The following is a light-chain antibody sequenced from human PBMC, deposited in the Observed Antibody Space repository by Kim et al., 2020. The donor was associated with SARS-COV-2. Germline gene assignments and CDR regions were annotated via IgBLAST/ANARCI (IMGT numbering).Light chain of an antibody. CDR2: MAS. J-gene: IGKJ2*01. Sequence: DIQMTQSPSTLSASVGDRVTITCRASQSVGSWLAWYQQKPGTAPKLLVYMASGLQSGVPSRFSGSGSGTDFTLTISSLQPDDIATYYCQQYNTYSYTFGQGTKLEI. CDR3: QQYNTYSYT. V-gene: IGKV1-5*03. CDR1: QSVGSW.